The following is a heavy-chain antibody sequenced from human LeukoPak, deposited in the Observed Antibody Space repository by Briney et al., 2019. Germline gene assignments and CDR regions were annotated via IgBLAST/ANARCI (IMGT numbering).Heavy chain of an antibody. D-gene: IGHD1-14*01. CDR3: ARGGREPFDL. CDR1: GGSISSYY. CDR2: IYYSGST. V-gene: IGHV4-59*01. J-gene: IGHJ2*01. Sequence: SETLSLTCTVSGGSISSYYWSWMRQPPGEGLEWIGYIYYSGSTNYNPSLKSRVTISVDTSKNQFSLKLSSVTAADTAVYYCARGGREPFDLWGRGTLVTVSS.